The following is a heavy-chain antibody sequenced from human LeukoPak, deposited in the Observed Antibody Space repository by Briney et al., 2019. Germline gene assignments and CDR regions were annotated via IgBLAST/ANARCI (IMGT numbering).Heavy chain of an antibody. Sequence: GGSLRLSCAASGVTFDDYAMHWVRQAPGKGLEWVSLISWDGGSTYYADSVKGRFTISRDNSKNSLYLQMNSLRAEDTALYYCAKDWAVAGTRYYYYYYMDVWGKGTTVTVSS. J-gene: IGHJ6*03. V-gene: IGHV3-43D*03. CDR2: ISWDGGST. D-gene: IGHD6-19*01. CDR3: AKDWAVAGTRYYYYYYMDV. CDR1: GVTFDDYA.